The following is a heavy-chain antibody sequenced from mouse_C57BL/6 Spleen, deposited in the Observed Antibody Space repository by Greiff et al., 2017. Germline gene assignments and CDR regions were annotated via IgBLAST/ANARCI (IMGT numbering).Heavy chain of an antibody. Sequence: EVKLVESGGDLVKPGGSLKLSCAASGFTFSSYGMSWVRQTPDKRLEWVATISSGGSYTYYPDSVKGRFTISRDNATNTLYLQMSSLRCEDTAMYYCARPYYGSSPYAMDYWGEGTSVTVSS. V-gene: IGHV5-6*01. CDR3: ARPYYGSSPYAMDY. CDR2: ISSGGSYT. J-gene: IGHJ4*01. CDR1: GFTFSSYG. D-gene: IGHD1-1*01.